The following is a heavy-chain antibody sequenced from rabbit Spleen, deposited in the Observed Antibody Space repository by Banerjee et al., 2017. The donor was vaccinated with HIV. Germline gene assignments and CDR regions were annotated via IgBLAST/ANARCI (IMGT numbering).Heavy chain of an antibody. D-gene: IGHD8-1*01. CDR3: ARDSGTSFSSYGMDL. J-gene: IGHJ6*01. CDR1: GVSFTNNYY. V-gene: IGHV1S40*01. CDR2: IDTGSSGFT. Sequence: QSLEESGGDLVKPGASLTLTCTASGVSFTNNYYMRWVRQAPGKGLEWIACIDTGSSGFTYFASWAKGRFTISKTSSTTVTLQVTSLTAADTATYFCARDSGTSFSSYGMDLWGPGTLVTVS.